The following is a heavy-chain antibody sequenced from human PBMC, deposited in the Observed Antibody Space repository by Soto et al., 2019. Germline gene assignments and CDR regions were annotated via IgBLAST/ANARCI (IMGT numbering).Heavy chain of an antibody. Sequence: SVKVSCKASGGTFSSYAISWVRQAPGQGLEWMGGIIPIFGTANYAQKFQGRVTITADESTSTAYMELRSLRSDDTAVYYCARDIATGTYETPPYDAFDIWGQGTMVTVSS. CDR1: GGTFSSYA. CDR2: IIPIFGTA. D-gene: IGHD1-7*01. J-gene: IGHJ3*02. V-gene: IGHV1-69*13. CDR3: ARDIATGTYETPPYDAFDI.